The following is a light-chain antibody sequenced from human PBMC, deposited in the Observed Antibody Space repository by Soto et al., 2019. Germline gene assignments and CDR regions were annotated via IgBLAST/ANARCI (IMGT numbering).Light chain of an antibody. CDR3: QQYNNWPAR. CDR2: GAS. V-gene: IGKV3-15*01. CDR1: QSVSSN. Sequence: EIVMTQSPATLSVSPGERATLSCRASQSVSSNLAWYQQNPGQAPRLLTYGASTRATGIPARFSGSRSGTEFTLTISSLQSEDCAVYYCQQYNNWPARFGQGTKLEIK. J-gene: IGKJ2*01.